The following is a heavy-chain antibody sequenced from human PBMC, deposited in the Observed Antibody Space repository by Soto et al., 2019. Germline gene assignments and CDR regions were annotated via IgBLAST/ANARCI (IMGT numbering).Heavy chain of an antibody. D-gene: IGHD3-16*01. Sequence: EVQLVESGGGLVQPGGSLRVSCAASGFTFSSYWMSWVRQAPGKGLQWVANIKRDGSEKYYVDSVKGGFIIPRDNAKNSLYLQRTSLGVEDTAVYYGARDVWGGGAVFGSNTYSYYHGMDVWGQGTTVTVSS. CDR3: ARDVWGGGAVFGSNTYSYYHGMDV. V-gene: IGHV3-7*05. CDR2: IKRDGSEK. CDR1: GFTFSSYW. J-gene: IGHJ6*02.